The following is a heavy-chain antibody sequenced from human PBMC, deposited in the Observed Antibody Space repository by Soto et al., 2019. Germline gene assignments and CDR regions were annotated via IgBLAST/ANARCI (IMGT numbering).Heavy chain of an antibody. CDR1: GFTSSSYS. V-gene: IGHV3-21*01. D-gene: IGHD6-25*01. CDR3: LIDSTPAAAIDS. CDR2: ISSSSSYI. J-gene: IGHJ4*02. Sequence: GGSLRLSCAASGFTSSSYSMNWVRQAPGKGLEWVSSISSSSSYIYYADSVKGRFTISRDNAKNSLYLQMNSLRAEDTAVYYCLIDSTPAAAIDSCAQGTLLPVSS.